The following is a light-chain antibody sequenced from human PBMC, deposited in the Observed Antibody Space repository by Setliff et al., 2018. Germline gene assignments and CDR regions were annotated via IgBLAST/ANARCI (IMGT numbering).Light chain of an antibody. V-gene: IGLV1-51*01. J-gene: IGLJ1*01. CDR2: DNN. CDR1: SSNIGNNY. CDR3: GTWDSSLSVYV. Sequence: QSVLTQPPSVSAAPGQKVTISCSGSSSNIGNNYVSWYQQLPGTAPKLLIYDNNKRPSGIPDRFPGSKSGTSATLGITGLQTGDEADYYCGTWDSSLSVYVFGTGTKVTV.